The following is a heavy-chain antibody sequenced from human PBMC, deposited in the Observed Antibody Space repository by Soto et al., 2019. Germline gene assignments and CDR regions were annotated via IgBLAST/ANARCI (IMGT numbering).Heavy chain of an antibody. J-gene: IGHJ5*02. V-gene: IGHV3-30-3*01. Sequence: QVQLVESGGGVVQPGRSLRLSCAASGFTFSSYAMHWVRQAPGKGLEWVAVISYDGSNKYYADSVKGRFTISRDNSKKTLYLQMNSLRGEDTAVYYCARGAGYGDYALYPSGQGTLVTVSS. D-gene: IGHD4-17*01. CDR2: ISYDGSNK. CDR1: GFTFSSYA. CDR3: ARGAGYGDYALYP.